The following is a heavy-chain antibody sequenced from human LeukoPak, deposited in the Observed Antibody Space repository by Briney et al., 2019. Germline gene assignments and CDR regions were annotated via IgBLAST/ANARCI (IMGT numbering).Heavy chain of an antibody. CDR3: ARDKGHCSSTSCQNFDY. CDR1: GFTFSSYW. D-gene: IGHD2-2*01. J-gene: IGHJ4*02. CDR2: IKQDGSEK. V-gene: IGHV3-7*01. Sequence: GGSLRLSCAASGFTFSSYWMSWVRQAPGKGLEWVANIKQDGSEKYYVDSVKGRFTISRDNAKNSLYLQMNSLRAEDTAVYYCARDKGHCSSTSCQNFDYWGQGTLVTVSS.